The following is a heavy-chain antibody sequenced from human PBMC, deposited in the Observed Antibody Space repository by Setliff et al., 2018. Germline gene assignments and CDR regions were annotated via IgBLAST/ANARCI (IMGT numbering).Heavy chain of an antibody. CDR1: GYTFTSYG. V-gene: IGHV1-18*01. Sequence: GASVKVSCKASGYTFTSYGFSWVRLAPGQGLEWMGWISVYNGKTKYAQKFQGRVTMTTDTSTRTTYMEVTSLRSDDTAVYYCATEKFPGDWGDYWGQGTRGTVS. CDR3: ATEKFPGDWGDY. D-gene: IGHD2-21*01. J-gene: IGHJ4*02. CDR2: ISVYNGKT.